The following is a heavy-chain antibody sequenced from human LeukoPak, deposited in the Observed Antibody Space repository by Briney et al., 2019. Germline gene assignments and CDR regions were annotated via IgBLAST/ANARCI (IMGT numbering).Heavy chain of an antibody. J-gene: IGHJ6*03. CDR2: IYHSGST. D-gene: IGHD5-24*01. V-gene: IGHV4-38-2*02. Sequence: PSETLSLTCTVSGYSISSGYYWAWIRQPPGKGLEWIGSIYHSGSTYYNPSLKSRVTISIDTSKNQFSLKLSSVTAADTAVYYCAREMASTSIKHYYYYYYMDVWGKGTTVTVSS. CDR1: GYSISSGYY. CDR3: AREMASTSIKHYYYYYYMDV.